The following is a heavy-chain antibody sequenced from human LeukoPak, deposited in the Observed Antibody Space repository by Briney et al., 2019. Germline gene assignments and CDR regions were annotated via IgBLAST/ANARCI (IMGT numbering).Heavy chain of an antibody. CDR3: ATLRDSSAHFYYYGGMHV. Sequence: ASVKVSCKASGYSFTGFYMHWMRQAPGQGLEWMGWIHPNSGGTKYAQKFQGRVTMTRDTSINTAYMELSSLTSDDTAVYYCATLRDSSAHFYYYGGMHVWGQGTTVAVSS. V-gene: IGHV1-2*02. CDR2: IHPNSGGT. D-gene: IGHD6-19*01. J-gene: IGHJ6*02. CDR1: GYSFTGFY.